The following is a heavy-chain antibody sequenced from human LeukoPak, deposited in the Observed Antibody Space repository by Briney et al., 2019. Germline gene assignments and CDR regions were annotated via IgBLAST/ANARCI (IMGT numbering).Heavy chain of an antibody. Sequence: PGGSLRLSCAASGFTFSSYSMNWVRQAPGKGLEWVSYISSSSTTIYYADSVKGRFTISRDNAKNSLYLQMNSLRAEDTALYYCAKGRGLDYYYYMDVWGKGTTVTISS. V-gene: IGHV3-48*04. CDR2: ISSSSTTI. CDR3: AKGRGLDYYYYMDV. J-gene: IGHJ6*03. CDR1: GFTFSSYS. D-gene: IGHD3-10*01.